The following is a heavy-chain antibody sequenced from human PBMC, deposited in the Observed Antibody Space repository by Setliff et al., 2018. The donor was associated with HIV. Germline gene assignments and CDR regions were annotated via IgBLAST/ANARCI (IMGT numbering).Heavy chain of an antibody. V-gene: IGHV1-3*04. D-gene: IGHD3-9*01. Sequence: ASVKVSCKTSGYTFIHYDIHWVRQAPGERLEWLGWVNTDTGNTKYSQKFQDRLTFTRDTSALTADMELSSLRSEDTAVYFCARGMNAVRYFDWLDAFDIWGQGTMVTVSS. CDR1: GYTFIHYD. CDR2: VNTDTGNT. CDR3: ARGMNAVRYFDWLDAFDI. J-gene: IGHJ3*02.